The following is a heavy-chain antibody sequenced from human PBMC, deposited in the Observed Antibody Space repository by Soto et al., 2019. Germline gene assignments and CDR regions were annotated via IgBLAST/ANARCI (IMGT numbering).Heavy chain of an antibody. J-gene: IGHJ6*02. CDR1: GGTFNTYG. D-gene: IGHD1-26*01. CDR3: STGTVGATLLGWGSPEYIYNMNV. Sequence: QVQVVQSGAEVKKPGSEVTVSCQTSGGTFNTYGISWVRQAPGQGFEWMGGPCPTFGITDYSQNFQDRVTITADESTGTSYEERGNLRSGDEGGVFCSTGTVGATLLGWGSPEYIYNMNVWGHGTVVTVSS. V-gene: IGHV1-69*01. CDR2: PCPTFGIT.